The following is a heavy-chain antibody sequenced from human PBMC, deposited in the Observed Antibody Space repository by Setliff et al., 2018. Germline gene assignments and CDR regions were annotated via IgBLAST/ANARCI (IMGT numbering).Heavy chain of an antibody. CDR1: GYTFTGYY. D-gene: IGHD6-13*01. V-gene: IGHV1-2*02. CDR2: INPNSGGT. J-gene: IGHJ3*02. Sequence: GASVKVSCKASGYTFTGYYMHWVRQAPGQGLEWMGWINPNSGGTNYAQKFQGRVTMTRDTSISTAYMELSRLRSDDTAVYYCARGGGSGSWYDAFDIWGQGTMVTVSS. CDR3: ARGGGSGSWYDAFDI.